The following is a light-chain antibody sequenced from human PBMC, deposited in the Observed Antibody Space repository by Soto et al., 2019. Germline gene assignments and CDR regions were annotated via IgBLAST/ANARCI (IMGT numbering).Light chain of an antibody. J-gene: IGKJ1*01. Sequence: AIRMTQSPSSLSASTGDRVTITCRASQGISSYLAWYQQKPGKAPKLLIYAASTLQSGVPSRFSGSGSGTDFTLSISSLQPEDSATYYCQQTRTVPPEWTFGQGTKVDIK. V-gene: IGKV1-8*01. CDR3: QQTRTVPPEWT. CDR1: QGISSY. CDR2: AAS.